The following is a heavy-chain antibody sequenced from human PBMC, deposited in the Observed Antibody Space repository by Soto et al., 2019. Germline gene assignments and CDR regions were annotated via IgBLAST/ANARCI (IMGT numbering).Heavy chain of an antibody. Sequence: DVQLVESGGDLVQPGRSLRLSCTASGFTFDDYAVSWFRQAPGRGLEWVGFIRSKTYGGTTEYAASVKGRFTISRDGSKNIAYLQMNSLKIEDTVVYYCSRGSVLVLMVYATAYMDVWGKGTTVTVSS. CDR3: SRGSVLVLMVYATAYMDV. CDR2: IRSKTYGGTT. V-gene: IGHV3-49*01. J-gene: IGHJ6*03. CDR1: GFTFDDYA. D-gene: IGHD2-8*01.